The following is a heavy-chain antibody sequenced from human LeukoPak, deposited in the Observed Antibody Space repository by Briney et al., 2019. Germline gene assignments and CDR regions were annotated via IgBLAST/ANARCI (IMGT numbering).Heavy chain of an antibody. CDR1: VGTFSSYA. CDR3: SRDGAMERGVIVY. CDR2: IIPIFGTA. V-gene: IGHV1-69*01. D-gene: IGHD3-10*01. J-gene: IGHJ4*02. Sequence: SVKVSCKASVGTFSSYAISGVRQAPGQGVEWMGGIIPIFGTANYAQKFQGRATNTADEQTRTASMAVSRQSSEQTTVYYCSRDGAMERGVIVYWGQGTLVT.